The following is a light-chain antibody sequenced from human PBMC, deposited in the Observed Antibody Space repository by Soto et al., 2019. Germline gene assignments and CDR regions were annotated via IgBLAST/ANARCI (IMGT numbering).Light chain of an antibody. CDR3: QHYVTSPLT. CDR1: QSVNSNY. J-gene: IGKJ4*01. CDR2: AAS. V-gene: IGKV3-20*01. Sequence: TPNAANIAASPGGGVTVACRASQSVNSNYLAWYQQKPGQAPRLLIYAASSRATGVPDRFCGSESGTDFTLTIRRLEPEDFALYYCQHYVTSPLTFGGGTKVDIK.